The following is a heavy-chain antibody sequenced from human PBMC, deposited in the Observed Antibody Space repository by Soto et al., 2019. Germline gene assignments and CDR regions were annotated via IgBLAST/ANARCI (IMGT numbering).Heavy chain of an antibody. Sequence: PGGSLRLSCAASGFTFRSYAMNWVRQTQEKGLEWVSSISNTSTYTHYADSVKGRFTISRDNANNSLFLQMNSLRAEDTAIYYCARDLALAGNYWGQGALVTVSS. CDR2: ISNTSTYT. CDR1: GFTFRSYA. V-gene: IGHV3-21*01. J-gene: IGHJ4*02. CDR3: ARDLALAGNY. D-gene: IGHD6-19*01.